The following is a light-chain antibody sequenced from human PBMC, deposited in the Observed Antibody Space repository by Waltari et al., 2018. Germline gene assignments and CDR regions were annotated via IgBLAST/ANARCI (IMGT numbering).Light chain of an antibody. J-gene: IGKJ2*01. CDR2: GAS. Sequence: TNSPSSLSASEGDRVTITGRASQRIGVYLNWYRHKQGQAPTLLIFGASNLQVGVPSRFTGGGSGTEFTLTIMSLQPEDFATYYGQQSHGTPYTFGQGTKVE. CDR3: QQSHGTPYT. V-gene: IGKV1-39*01. CDR1: QRIGVY.